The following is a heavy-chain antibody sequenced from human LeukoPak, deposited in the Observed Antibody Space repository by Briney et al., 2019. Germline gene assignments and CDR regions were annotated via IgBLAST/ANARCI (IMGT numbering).Heavy chain of an antibody. CDR2: MNPNSGNT. CDR3: ARARGNSSGWYSYGMDV. Sequence: ASVKVSCKASGYTFTTYDINWVRQATGQGLEWMGWMNPNSGNTGYAQKFQGRVSMTRNTSISTAYMELNSLRSEDTAVYYCARARGNSSGWYSYGMDVWGQGPTVTVSS. V-gene: IGHV1-8*01. J-gene: IGHJ6*02. D-gene: IGHD6-19*01. CDR1: GYTFTTYD.